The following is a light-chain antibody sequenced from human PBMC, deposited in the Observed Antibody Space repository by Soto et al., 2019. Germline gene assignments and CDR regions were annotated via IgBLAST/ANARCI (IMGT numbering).Light chain of an antibody. CDR1: QTIGTY. CDR3: QQSYNTLLT. V-gene: IGKV1-39*01. CDR2: DAS. J-gene: IGKJ1*01. Sequence: IEVTQSPSSLAASLGDRVTITCRASQTIGTYVNWYRQKSGAAPELLIYDASTLQSGVPSRFRGGASGTDFTLTISSLQLDDFATYYCQQSYNTLLTFGQGTKVDIK.